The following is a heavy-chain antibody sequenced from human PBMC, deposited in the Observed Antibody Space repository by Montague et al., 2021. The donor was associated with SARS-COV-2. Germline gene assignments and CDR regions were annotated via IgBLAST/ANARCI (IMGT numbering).Heavy chain of an antibody. CDR3: ARGTGYDYYFDC. Sequence: SETLSLTCSVSGGSISDYYWNWIRQPPGKGLEWIGYIYYNTGNTNYHPXPQSRVTISLDTSKNQFSLNLGSVTAADTALYFCARGTGYDYYFDCWGLGTLVTVSS. CDR1: GGSISDYY. CDR2: IYYNTGNT. V-gene: IGHV4-59*01. D-gene: IGHD5-12*01. J-gene: IGHJ4*02.